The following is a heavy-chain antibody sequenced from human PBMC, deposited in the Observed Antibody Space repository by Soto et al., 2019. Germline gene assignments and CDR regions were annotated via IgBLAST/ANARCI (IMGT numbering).Heavy chain of an antibody. D-gene: IGHD2-21*02. J-gene: IGHJ4*02. CDR2: INHSGST. CDR3: AREYGGNSGTFDY. V-gene: IGHV4-34*01. Sequence: QVQLQQWGAGLLKPSETLSLTCAVYGGSFSGYYWSWIRQPPGKGLEWIGEINHSGSTNYNPSLKSGVTISVDTSTNQFSLKLSSVTAADTAVYYWAREYGGNSGTFDYWGQGTLVTVSS. CDR1: GGSFSGYY.